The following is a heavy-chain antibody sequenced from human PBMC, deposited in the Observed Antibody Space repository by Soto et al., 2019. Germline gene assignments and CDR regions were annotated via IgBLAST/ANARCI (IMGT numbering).Heavy chain of an antibody. D-gene: IGHD2-2*01. CDR3: AGLNIVVLPAAILGWFDP. CDR2: IYYSGST. J-gene: IGHJ5*02. CDR1: GCSISSYY. Sequence: PSETLSLTCTVSGCSISSYYWSLIRQPTGKGLEWIGYIYYSGSTNYNPSLKSRVTISVDTSKNQFSLKLSSVTAADTAVYYCAGLNIVVLPAAILGWFDPWGQGTLVTVSS. V-gene: IGHV4-59*08.